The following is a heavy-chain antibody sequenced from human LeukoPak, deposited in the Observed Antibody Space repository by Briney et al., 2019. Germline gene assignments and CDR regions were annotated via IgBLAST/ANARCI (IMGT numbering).Heavy chain of an antibody. CDR1: GGSISSYY. CDR3: ETIADGVASTRSTSNYYYYGMDV. V-gene: IGHV4-59*01. J-gene: IGHJ6*02. Sequence: SETLSLTCTVSGGSISSYYWSWIRQPPGKGLEWIGYIYYSGSTNYNPSLKSRVTISVDTSKNQFSLKLSSVTAADTAVYYCETIADGVASTRSTSNYYYYGMDVWGQGTTVTVSS. D-gene: IGHD2-2*01. CDR2: IYYSGST.